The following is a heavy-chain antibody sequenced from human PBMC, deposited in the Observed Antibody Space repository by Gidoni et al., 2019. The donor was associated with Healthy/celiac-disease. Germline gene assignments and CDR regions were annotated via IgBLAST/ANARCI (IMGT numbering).Heavy chain of an antibody. CDR2: IYYSGST. Sequence: QVQLQESGPGLVKPSQTLSLTCPVSGGPISSGGSYWSWIRQHPGKCLEWIGYIYYSGSTYYNTSHKSRVTRAVDTSKNQLSLKLSSVTAADTAVYYCARETVGYSSSWYINWFDPWGQGTLVTVSA. V-gene: IGHV4-31*03. J-gene: IGHJ5*02. CDR1: GGPISSGGSY. CDR3: ARETVGYSSSWYINWFDP. D-gene: IGHD6-13*01.